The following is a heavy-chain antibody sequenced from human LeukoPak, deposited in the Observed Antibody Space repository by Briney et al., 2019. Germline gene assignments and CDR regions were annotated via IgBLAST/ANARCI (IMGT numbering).Heavy chain of an antibody. J-gene: IGHJ3*02. D-gene: IGHD2-8*01. CDR2: ISSSSNYI. Sequence: GGSLRLSCAASGFTFSSYSMNWVRQAPGKGLEWVSSISSSSNYIYYADSVKGRFTISRDNAKNSLCLQMNNLRAEDTAVYYCASLYEVTGILYYTTAGTFDIWGQGTMVTVSS. CDR1: GFTFSSYS. V-gene: IGHV3-21*01. CDR3: ASLYEVTGILYYTTAGTFDI.